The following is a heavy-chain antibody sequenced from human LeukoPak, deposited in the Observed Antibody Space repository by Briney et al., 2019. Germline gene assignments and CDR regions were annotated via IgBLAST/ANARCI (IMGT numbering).Heavy chain of an antibody. J-gene: IGHJ6*03. CDR3: ARSHEAVYYYHYMDV. CDR1: GGTFSRYA. CDR2: IIPIFGTA. Sequence: WASVKVSCKASGGTFSRYAISWVRQAPGQGLEWMGGIIPIFGTANYAQKFQGRVTITTDESTSTAYMELSSLRSEDTAVYYCARSHEAVYYYHYMDVWGKGTTVTVSS. V-gene: IGHV1-69*05.